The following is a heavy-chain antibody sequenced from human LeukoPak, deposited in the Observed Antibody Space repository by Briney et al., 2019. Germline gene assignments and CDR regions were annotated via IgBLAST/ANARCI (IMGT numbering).Heavy chain of an antibody. D-gene: IGHD3-9*01. Sequence: ASVKVSCKASGYTFTSYGISWVRQALGQGLEWMGWISAYNGNTNYAQKLQGRVTMTTDTSTSTAYMELRSLRSDDTAVYYCVTNYDILTGYPYWGQGTLVTVSS. V-gene: IGHV1-18*01. CDR1: GYTFTSYG. CDR3: VTNYDILTGYPY. J-gene: IGHJ4*02. CDR2: ISAYNGNT.